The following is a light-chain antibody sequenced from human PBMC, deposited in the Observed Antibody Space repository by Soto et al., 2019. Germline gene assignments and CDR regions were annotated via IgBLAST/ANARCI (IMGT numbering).Light chain of an antibody. CDR1: EDINSR. Sequence: DIQMTQSPSSVSASVGDRVTISCRASEDINSRLAWYQQKPGNAPKLLIYAASSLQSGVPSRFSGSGSGTEFTLTIISLQPEDFATYYCLQHYIYPVTFGQGTKVDIK. CDR2: AAS. J-gene: IGKJ1*01. V-gene: IGKV1-12*01. CDR3: LQHYIYPVT.